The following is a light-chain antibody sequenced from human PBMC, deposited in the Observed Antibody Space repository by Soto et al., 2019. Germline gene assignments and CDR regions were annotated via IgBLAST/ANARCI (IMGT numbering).Light chain of an antibody. Sequence: QSALTQPPSASGSPGQSVTISCTGTSSDVGGYNYVSWYQQHPGKAPKLMIYEVSKRPSGVRDRFSGSKSGNTASLTVSGLQDEDEADYYCSSYAGSNNYVFGTGTKLTVL. CDR3: SSYAGSNNYV. V-gene: IGLV2-8*01. CDR1: SSDVGGYNY. J-gene: IGLJ1*01. CDR2: EVS.